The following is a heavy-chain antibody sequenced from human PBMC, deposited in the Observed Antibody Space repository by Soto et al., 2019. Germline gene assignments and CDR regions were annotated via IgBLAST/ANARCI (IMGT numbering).Heavy chain of an antibody. CDR3: ARSPKYNDFHYSFEF. Sequence: PSETLSLTCAVYSRSFRDYYWTWIRQPPGKGLEFIGEINHSGTTHYNPSLKSRVTISVDTSKNHFSLKMNSVTAADTAVYYCARSPKYNDFHYSFEFWGQVTMVT. J-gene: IGHJ4*02. CDR2: INHSGTT. CDR1: SRSFRDYY. D-gene: IGHD3-22*01. V-gene: IGHV4-34*01.